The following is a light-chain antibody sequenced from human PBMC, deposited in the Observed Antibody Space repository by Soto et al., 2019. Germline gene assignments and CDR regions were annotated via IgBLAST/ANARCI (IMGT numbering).Light chain of an antibody. Sequence: QSALTQPPSASGTPGQRVTISCSGSSSNIGSNSVNWYQKFPATAPKLLIYGNTQRPSGVPDRFSGSKSGTSASLAISGLHSEDEADYYCAAWDDNLNGVVFGGGTKLTVL. CDR1: SSNIGSNS. CDR3: AAWDDNLNGVV. J-gene: IGLJ3*02. V-gene: IGLV1-44*01. CDR2: GNT.